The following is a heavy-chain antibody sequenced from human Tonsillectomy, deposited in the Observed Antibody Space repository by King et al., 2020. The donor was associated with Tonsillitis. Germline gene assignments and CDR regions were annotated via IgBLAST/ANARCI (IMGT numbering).Heavy chain of an antibody. CDR3: ARGDTVSTSPDF. CDR2: IGTAGDT. CDR1: GFSFSNHD. J-gene: IGHJ4*02. V-gene: IGHV3-13*01. D-gene: IGHD5/OR15-5a*01. Sequence: VQLVESGGGLVQPGGSLRLSCAASGFSFSNHDMHWVRQRPGKGLEGVSAIGTAGDTYYPASVKGRFTISRQNDKNSLYLQMNSLRAEDTAMYYCARGDTVSTSPDFWGQGTLVAVSS.